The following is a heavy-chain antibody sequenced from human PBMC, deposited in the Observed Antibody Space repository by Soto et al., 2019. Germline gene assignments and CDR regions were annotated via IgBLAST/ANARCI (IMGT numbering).Heavy chain of an antibody. CDR3: ARLPGDCSSTSCYTHDY. CDR1: GYTFTSYA. CDR2: INAGNGNT. V-gene: IGHV1-3*01. J-gene: IGHJ4*02. D-gene: IGHD2-2*02. Sequence: GASVKLSCKASGYTFTSYAMHWVRQAPGQRLEWMGWINAGNGNTKYSQKFQGRVTITRDTSASTAYMELSSLRSEDTAVYYCARLPGDCSSTSCYTHDYWGQGTLVTVSS.